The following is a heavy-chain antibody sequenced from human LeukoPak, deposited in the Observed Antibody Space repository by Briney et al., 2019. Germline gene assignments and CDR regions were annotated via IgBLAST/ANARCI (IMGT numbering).Heavy chain of an antibody. CDR3: ARDQAYGVGDCYSPDDGVDI. CDR2: ISAYNGNT. D-gene: IGHD2-21*01. V-gene: IGHV1-18*01. CDR1: GYTFTSYG. Sequence: GASVKVSCKASGYTFTSYGISWVRQAPGQGLEWMGWISAYNGNTNYAQKLQGRVTMTTDTSTSTAYMELRSLRSDDTAVYYCARDQAYGVGDCYSPDDGVDIWGQGKTVNVSS. J-gene: IGHJ3*02.